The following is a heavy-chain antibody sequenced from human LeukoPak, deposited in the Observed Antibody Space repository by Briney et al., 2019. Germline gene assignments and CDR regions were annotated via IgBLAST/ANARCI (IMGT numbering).Heavy chain of an antibody. V-gene: IGHV5-10-1*01. CDR3: ATSRGGGYYDFWSGFNY. CDR2: IDPSDSYT. Sequence: PGGSLRLSCTGSGYSFTSYWISWVRQMPGKGLEWMGRIDPSDSYTNYSPSFQGHVTISADKSISTAYLQWSSLKASDTAMYYCATSRGGGYYDFWSGFNYWGQGTLVTVSS. CDR1: GYSFTSYW. D-gene: IGHD3-3*01. J-gene: IGHJ4*02.